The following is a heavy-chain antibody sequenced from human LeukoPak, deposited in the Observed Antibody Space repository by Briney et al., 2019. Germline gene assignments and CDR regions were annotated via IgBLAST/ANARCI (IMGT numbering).Heavy chain of an antibody. CDR2: IIPILGIA. CDR3: ARDGTYSSSYARRYNWFDP. D-gene: IGHD6-13*01. V-gene: IGHV1-69*04. CDR1: GGTFSSYA. J-gene: IGHJ5*02. Sequence: SVKVSCKASGGTFSSYAISWVRQAPGQGLEWMGRIIPILGIANYAQKFQGRVTITADKSTSTAYMGLSSLRSEDTAVYYCARDGTYSSSYARRYNWFDPWGQGTLVTVSS.